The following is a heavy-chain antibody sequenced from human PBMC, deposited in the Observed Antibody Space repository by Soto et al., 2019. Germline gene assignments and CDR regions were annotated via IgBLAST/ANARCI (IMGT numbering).Heavy chain of an antibody. J-gene: IGHJ3*02. CDR2: IYYSGST. D-gene: IGHD3-10*01. CDR1: GGSTSSGGYS. V-gene: IGHV4-61*08. Sequence: PSETLSLTCAVSGGSTSSGGYSWSWIRQPPGKGLEWIGYIYYSGSTNYNPSLKSRVTISVDTSKNQFSLKLSSVTAADTAVYYCARDQEGDYYGSGSTDAFDIWGQGTMVTVS. CDR3: ARDQEGDYYGSGSTDAFDI.